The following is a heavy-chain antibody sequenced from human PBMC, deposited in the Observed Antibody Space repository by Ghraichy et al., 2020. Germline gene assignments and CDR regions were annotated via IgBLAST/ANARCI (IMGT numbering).Heavy chain of an antibody. D-gene: IGHD3-10*01. CDR2: INHSGST. V-gene: IGHV4-34*01. CDR1: GGSFSGYY. CDR3: ARLISEDV. J-gene: IGHJ6*02. Sequence: SETLSLTCAVYGGSFSGYYWSWIRQPPGKGLEWIGEINHSGSTNYNPSLKSRVTISVDTSKNQFSLKLSSVTAADTAVYYCARLISEDVWGQGTTVTVSS.